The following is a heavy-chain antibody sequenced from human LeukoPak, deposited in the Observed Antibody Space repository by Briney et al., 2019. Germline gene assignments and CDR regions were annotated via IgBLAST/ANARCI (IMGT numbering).Heavy chain of an antibody. CDR1: GFTFSSYA. Sequence: GGSLRLSCAASGFTFSSYAMHWVRQAPGKGLEWVAVISYDGSNKYYADSVKGRFTISRDNFKNTLYLQMNSLRAEDTAVYYCARDAADTAMGTGLFDYWGQGTLVTVSS. D-gene: IGHD5-18*01. CDR3: ARDAADTAMGTGLFDY. V-gene: IGHV3-30-3*01. CDR2: ISYDGSNK. J-gene: IGHJ4*02.